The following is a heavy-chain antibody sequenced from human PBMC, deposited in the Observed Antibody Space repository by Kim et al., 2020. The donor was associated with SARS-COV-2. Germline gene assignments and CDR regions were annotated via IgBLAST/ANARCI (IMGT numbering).Heavy chain of an antibody. V-gene: IGHV4-31*03. CDR1: GGSISSGGYY. Sequence: SETLSLTCTVSGGSISSGGYYWSWIRQHPGKGLEWIGYIYYSGSTYYNPSLKSRVTISVDTSKNQFSLKLSSVTAADTAVYYCAREGTGRDFWSGYYGRIPPYYYYGMDVWGQGTTVTVSS. CDR2: IYYSGST. J-gene: IGHJ6*02. D-gene: IGHD3-3*01. CDR3: AREGTGRDFWSGYYGRIPPYYYYGMDV.